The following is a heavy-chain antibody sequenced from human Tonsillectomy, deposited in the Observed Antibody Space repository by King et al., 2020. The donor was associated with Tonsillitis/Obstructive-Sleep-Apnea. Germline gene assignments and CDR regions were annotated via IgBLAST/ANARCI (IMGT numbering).Heavy chain of an antibody. CDR3: ARTREDTAMVNYYYYYKDV. Sequence: QMQESGPGLVKPSETLSLTCTVSGGSISSSSYYWGWIRQPPGKGLEWIGSIYYSGSTYYNPSLKSRVTISVDTSKNQFSLKLSSVTAADTAVYYCARTREDTAMVNYYYYYKDVWGKGTTVTVSS. J-gene: IGHJ6*03. CDR2: IYYSGST. D-gene: IGHD5-18*01. V-gene: IGHV4-39*01. CDR1: GGSISSSSYY.